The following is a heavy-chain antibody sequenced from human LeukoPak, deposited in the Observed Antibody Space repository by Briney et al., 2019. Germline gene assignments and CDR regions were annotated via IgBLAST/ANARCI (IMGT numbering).Heavy chain of an antibody. Sequence: PSETLSLTCTVSGGSISSYYWSWVRQPPGKGLEWIAYISDVGSINYNPSLKSRVTISLDTSKNQCSLKLSSVTAADTAVYYGAGHHPRNTVDFWGQGTLVTVSS. V-gene: IGHV4-59*08. D-gene: IGHD2/OR15-2a*01. J-gene: IGHJ4*02. CDR3: AGHHPRNTVDF. CDR1: GGSISSYY. CDR2: ISDVGSI.